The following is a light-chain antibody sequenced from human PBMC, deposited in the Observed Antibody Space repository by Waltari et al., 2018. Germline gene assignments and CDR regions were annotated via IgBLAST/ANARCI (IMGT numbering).Light chain of an antibody. CDR3: HQYYTTPFT. Sequence: DIVMTQSTDSLAVSLGERATISGKSSQSLLYSSNNKKFLAWYQQKPRQPPKLLIYWASTRASGVPDRCSASESGTDVSLTISSLQAEDVAVYYCHQYYTTPFTFGPGTRVDIK. CDR2: WAS. V-gene: IGKV4-1*01. J-gene: IGKJ3*01. CDR1: QSLLYSSNNKKF.